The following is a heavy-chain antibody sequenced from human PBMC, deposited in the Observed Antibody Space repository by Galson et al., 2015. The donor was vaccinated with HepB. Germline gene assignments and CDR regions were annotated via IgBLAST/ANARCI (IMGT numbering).Heavy chain of an antibody. J-gene: IGHJ4*02. CDR3: ARGVRNYLYSDY. CDR2: MNPNSGNT. V-gene: IGHV1-8*01. CDR1: GYTFSSYD. Sequence: SVKVSCKAFGYTFSSYDVTWVRQASGQGLEWMGWMNPNSGNTGYAPEFQDRVTMTGDTSMSTAYMELSSLRSEDTAVYYCARGVRNYLYSDYWDQGTLVAVSS. D-gene: IGHD1-7*01.